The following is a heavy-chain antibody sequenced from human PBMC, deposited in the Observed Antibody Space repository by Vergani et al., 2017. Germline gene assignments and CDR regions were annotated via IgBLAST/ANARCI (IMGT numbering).Heavy chain of an antibody. CDR1: GFTFDDYA. Sequence: EVQLVESGGGLVQPGRSLRLSCAASGFTFDDYAMHWVRQAPGKGLEWVSYISSSASIIYYADSVKGRLTISRDNAKNSLYLQMNSLRAEDTAVYYCARIGECSGGSCYPHFDYWGQGTLVTVSS. D-gene: IGHD2-15*01. CDR2: ISSSASII. J-gene: IGHJ4*02. CDR3: ARIGECSGGSCYPHFDY. V-gene: IGHV3-48*03.